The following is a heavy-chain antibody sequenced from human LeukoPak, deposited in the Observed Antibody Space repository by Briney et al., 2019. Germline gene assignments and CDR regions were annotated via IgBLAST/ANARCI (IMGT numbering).Heavy chain of an antibody. D-gene: IGHD6-13*01. CDR3: AGDEQLVPNWFDP. Sequence: ASVKVSCKASGYTFTSYGISWVRQAPGQGLEWMGWISAYNGNANYAQKLQGRVTMTTDTSTSTAYMELRSLRSDDTAVYYCAGDEQLVPNWFDPWGQGTLVTVSS. J-gene: IGHJ5*02. CDR2: ISAYNGNA. V-gene: IGHV1-18*01. CDR1: GYTFTSYG.